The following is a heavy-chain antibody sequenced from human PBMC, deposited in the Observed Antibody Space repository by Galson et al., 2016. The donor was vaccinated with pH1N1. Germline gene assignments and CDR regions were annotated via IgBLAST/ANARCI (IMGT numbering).Heavy chain of an antibody. CDR3: ARGSEYSGHEGFH. CDR1: GSTFTSYA. Sequence: SLRLSCAASGSTFTSYAMHWVRQAPGKGLEWVAVILYDGTNEYYADSVRGRFTISRDKTQSTVYLQMNSLRTEDTAVYYCARGSEYSGHEGFHWAQGTLVIVSS. V-gene: IGHV3-30*04. J-gene: IGHJ4*02. CDR2: ILYDGTNE. D-gene: IGHD5-12*01.